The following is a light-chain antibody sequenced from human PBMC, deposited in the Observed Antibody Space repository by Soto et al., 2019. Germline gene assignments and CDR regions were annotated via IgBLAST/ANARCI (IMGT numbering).Light chain of an antibody. J-gene: IGLJ2*01. V-gene: IGLV1-40*01. Sequence: QSVLTQPPSVSGAPGQRVTISCTGSYSNIGAGYEVHWYQQIPGTAPKLLISGHNNRPSGVPDRFFGSKSGTSASLTIIGLQAEDEADYYCASWDDNLNGPVFGRGTKLTVL. CDR1: YSNIGAGYE. CDR3: ASWDDNLNGPV. CDR2: GHN.